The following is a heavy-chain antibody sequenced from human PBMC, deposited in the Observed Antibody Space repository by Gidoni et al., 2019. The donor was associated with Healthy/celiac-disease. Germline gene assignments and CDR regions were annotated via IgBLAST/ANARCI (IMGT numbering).Heavy chain of an antibody. Sequence: QLQLVESGGGVVQPGRSLRLSCAASGFTFSSYAMHWVRQAPGKGLEWVAVISYDGSNKYYADSVKGRFTISRDNSKNTLYLQMNSLRAEDTAVYYCARGTRFLEWLSLDYWGQGTLVTVSS. CDR1: GFTFSSYA. CDR3: ARGTRFLEWLSLDY. J-gene: IGHJ4*02. D-gene: IGHD3-3*01. V-gene: IGHV3-30*04. CDR2: ISYDGSNK.